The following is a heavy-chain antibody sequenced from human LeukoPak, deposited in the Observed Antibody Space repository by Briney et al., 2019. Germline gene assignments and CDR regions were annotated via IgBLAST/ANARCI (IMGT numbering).Heavy chain of an antibody. D-gene: IGHD3-3*01. CDR1: GGTFSSYA. CDR3: ARGPSHYDFLSGYYRPQYYYYGMDV. J-gene: IGHJ6*02. CDR2: IIPIFGTA. Sequence: SVKVSCKASGGTFSSYAISWVRQAPGQGLEWMGGIIPIFGTANYAQKFQGRVTITADESTSTAYMELSSLRPEDTAVYYCARGPSHYDFLSGYYRPQYYYYGMDVWGQGTTVTVSS. V-gene: IGHV1-69*01.